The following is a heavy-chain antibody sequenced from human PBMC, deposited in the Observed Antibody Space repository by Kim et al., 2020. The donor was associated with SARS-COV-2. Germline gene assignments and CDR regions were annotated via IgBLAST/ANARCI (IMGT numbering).Heavy chain of an antibody. D-gene: IGHD3-10*01. CDR2: IYYSGST. CDR1: GVSISSYY. J-gene: IGHJ6*02. V-gene: IGHV4-59*01. CDR3: ARDLHYYGSGSYYYYYGMDV. Sequence: SDTLSLTCTVSGVSISSYYWSWIRQPPGKGLEWIGYIYYSGSTNYNPSLKSRVTISVDTSKNQFSLKLSSVTAADTAVYYGARDLHYYGSGSYYYYYGMDVWGQGTTVTVSS.